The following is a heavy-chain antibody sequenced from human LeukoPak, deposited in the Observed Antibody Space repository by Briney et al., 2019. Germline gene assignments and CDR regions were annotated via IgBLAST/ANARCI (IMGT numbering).Heavy chain of an antibody. V-gene: IGHV1-18*01. CDR2: IGVYNGKT. Sequence: GASVKVSCKASGYTFTNYGFSWVRQAPGQGLEWMGWIGVYNGKTEYPQNLQGRVTMTTDTSTSTAYMEMRSLTSDDTAVYYCARDIEVSQFDSWGQGTLVTVSS. J-gene: IGHJ4*02. CDR3: ARDIEVSQFDS. CDR1: GYTFTNYG. D-gene: IGHD1-14*01.